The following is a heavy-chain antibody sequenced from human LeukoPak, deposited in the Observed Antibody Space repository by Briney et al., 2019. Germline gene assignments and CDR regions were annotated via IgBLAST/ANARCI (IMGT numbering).Heavy chain of an antibody. D-gene: IGHD5-18*01. J-gene: IGHJ3*02. Sequence: GGPLRLSCAASGFTFSNYWMHWVRQAPGKGLVWVSRIYIDGTGTFYADSVKGRFTISRDNAKNTLYLQMNSLRVGDTAVYYCARAPPSSGYSYHFDIWGQGTMVTVSS. CDR1: GFTFSNYW. CDR2: IYIDGTGT. V-gene: IGHV3-74*01. CDR3: ARAPPSSGYSYHFDI.